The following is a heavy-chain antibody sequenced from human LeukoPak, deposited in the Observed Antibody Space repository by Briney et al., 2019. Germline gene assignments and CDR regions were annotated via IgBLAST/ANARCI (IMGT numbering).Heavy chain of an antibody. J-gene: IGHJ6*02. CDR1: GFTFSSYS. CDR2: ISSSSSYI. Sequence: GGSLRLSCAASGFTFSSYSMNWVRQAPGKGLEWVSSISSSSSYIYYADSVKGRFTISRDNAKNSLYLQMNSLRAEDTAVYYCARGWGGDSYYYYGMDVWGQGTTVTVSS. CDR3: ARGWGGDSYYYYGMDV. D-gene: IGHD3-16*01. V-gene: IGHV3-21*01.